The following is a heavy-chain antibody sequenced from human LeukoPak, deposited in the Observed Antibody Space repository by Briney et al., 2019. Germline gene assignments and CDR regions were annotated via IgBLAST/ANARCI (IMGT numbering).Heavy chain of an antibody. CDR1: GFTFSDYY. CDR2: ISSSGSTI. D-gene: IGHD3-9*01. J-gene: IGHJ4*02. V-gene: IGHV3-11*04. CDR3: ARDPRYYDILTGRGY. Sequence: SGGSLRLSCAASGFTFSDYYMSWIRQAPGKGLEWVSYISSSGSTIYYADSVQGRFTISRDNAKNSLYLTMTSLRAEDTAVYHCARDPRYYDILTGRGYWGQGTLVTVSS.